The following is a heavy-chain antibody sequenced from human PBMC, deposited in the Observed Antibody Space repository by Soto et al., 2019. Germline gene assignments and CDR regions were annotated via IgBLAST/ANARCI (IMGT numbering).Heavy chain of an antibody. D-gene: IGHD3-16*01. Sequence: QVPLQQWGAGLLKPSETLSLTCAVYGGSFSGYYWSWIRQPPGKGLEWIGEINQSGSTNYNPSLKSGVGISVNSSKNQFSLKLISVTAADTAVYSCERFGIMITLGGDYYFDSWGQGTLVTVSS. CDR3: ERFGIMITLGGDYYFDS. CDR2: INQSGST. CDR1: GGSFSGYY. J-gene: IGHJ4*02. V-gene: IGHV4-34*01.